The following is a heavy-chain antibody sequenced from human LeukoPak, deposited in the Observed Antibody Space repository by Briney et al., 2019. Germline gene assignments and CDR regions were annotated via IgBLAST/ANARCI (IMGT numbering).Heavy chain of an antibody. J-gene: IGHJ4*02. V-gene: IGHV3-30-3*02. CDR2: ISHDGGNI. CDR3: AKSDCESAGCKLLAY. CDR1: GFTFRSYE. Sequence: GGSLRLSCAASGFTFRSYEMNWVRQAPGKGLEWVALISHDGGNIHYADSVKGQFTISRDNSKNTLFLQMDSLRGEDTAVYYCAKSDCESAGCKLLAYWGQGTLVTVSS. D-gene: IGHD2-2*01.